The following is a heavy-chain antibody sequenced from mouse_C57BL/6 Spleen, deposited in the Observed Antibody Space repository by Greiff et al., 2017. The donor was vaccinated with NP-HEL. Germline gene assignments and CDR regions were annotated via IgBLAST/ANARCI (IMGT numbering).Heavy chain of an antibody. CDR3: ARSGLYYGYDGAWFAY. Sequence: VQLQQSGAELVKPGASVKMSCKASGYTFTSYWITWVKQRPGQGLEWIGDIYPGSGSTNYNEKFKSKATLTVDTSSSTAYMQLSSLTSEDSAVYYCARSGLYYGYDGAWFAYWGQGTLVTVSA. D-gene: IGHD2-2*01. V-gene: IGHV1-55*01. CDR2: IYPGSGST. J-gene: IGHJ3*01. CDR1: GYTFTSYW.